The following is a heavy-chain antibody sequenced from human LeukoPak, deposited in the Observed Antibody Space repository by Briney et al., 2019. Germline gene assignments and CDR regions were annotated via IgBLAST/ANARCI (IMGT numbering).Heavy chain of an antibody. D-gene: IGHD6-19*01. CDR2: IGDDGATT. V-gene: IGHV3-23*01. J-gene: IGHJ4*02. CDR3: AKGVSGWPYYFDY. CDR1: GFTFSTYA. Sequence: PGGSLRLSCAASGFTFSTYAMSWVRQTPTKGLEWVSAIGDDGATTHYADSVKGRFTISRDNSKNTLYLQMNSLRAEDTAVYYCAKGVSGWPYYFDYWGRGTLVTVSS.